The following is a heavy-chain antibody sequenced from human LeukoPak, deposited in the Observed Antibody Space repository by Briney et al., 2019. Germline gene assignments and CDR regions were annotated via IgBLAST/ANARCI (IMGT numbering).Heavy chain of an antibody. CDR1: GFSFNDYD. V-gene: IGHV3-30*04. Sequence: GGSLRLSCAASGFSFNDYDMHWVRQAPGKGPEWVAVISYDGKKSYYADSVKGRLTISRDNSKSTLYLQMNSLRAEDTAVYYCAKAAGKENGYDFFFEHWGQGTLVTVSS. CDR3: AKAAGKENGYDFFFEH. D-gene: IGHD3-3*01. CDR2: ISYDGKKS. J-gene: IGHJ4*02.